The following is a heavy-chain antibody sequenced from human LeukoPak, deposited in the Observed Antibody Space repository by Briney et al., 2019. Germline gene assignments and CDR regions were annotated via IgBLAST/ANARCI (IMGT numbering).Heavy chain of an antibody. D-gene: IGHD3-10*01. J-gene: IGHJ5*02. Sequence: GGSLRLSCAGSGFTFSNYGMSWVRQAPGKGLEWVSSISGSSGSTYYADSVKGRFTISRDNSKNTLYLQMNSLRAEDTAVYYCAKRADFGGFDPWGQGTLVTVSS. V-gene: IGHV3-23*01. CDR1: GFTFSNYG. CDR2: ISGSSGST. CDR3: AKRADFGGFDP.